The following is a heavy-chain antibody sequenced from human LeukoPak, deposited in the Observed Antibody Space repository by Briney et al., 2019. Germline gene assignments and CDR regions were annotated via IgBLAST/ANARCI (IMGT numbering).Heavy chain of an antibody. CDR3: VRDWDHFDFDS. V-gene: IGHV3-74*01. CDR1: GGSISSGGYY. CDR2: IKGDGSHT. Sequence: QPSQTLSLTCTVSGGSISSGGYYWSWIRQHPGKGLEWVSRIKGDGSHTIYADSVKGRFTISRDNAKNTLYLQMKSLRAEDTAVYYCVRDWDHFDFDSWGLGTLVTVSS. J-gene: IGHJ5*01. D-gene: IGHD3-9*01.